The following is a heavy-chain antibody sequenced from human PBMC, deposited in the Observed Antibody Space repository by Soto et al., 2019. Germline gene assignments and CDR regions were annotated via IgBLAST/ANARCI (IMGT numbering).Heavy chain of an antibody. CDR1: AVSIGTSGDY. D-gene: IGHD3-9*01. V-gene: IGHV4-39*01. Sequence: SETLSPTCTVTAVSIGTSGDYWGWVRQPPGKGLEWIGSVYRTGSVYYNPSLYNPSLESRLSITVDTSKNQFSLKLRSVTAADTAVYYCVDVFTGSTFGYWGQGTLVTVSS. J-gene: IGHJ4*02. CDR2: VYRTGSV. CDR3: VDVFTGSTFGY.